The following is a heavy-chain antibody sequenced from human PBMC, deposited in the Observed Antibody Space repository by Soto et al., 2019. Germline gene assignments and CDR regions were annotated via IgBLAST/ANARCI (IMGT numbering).Heavy chain of an antibody. V-gene: IGHV3-30-3*01. D-gene: IGHD6-13*01. CDR3: ARDRRGEAAAGTLDY. Sequence: PGGSLRLSCAASGFTFSSYAMHWVRQAPGKGLEWVAVISYDGSNKYYADSVKGRFTISRDNSKNTLYLQMNSLRAEDTAVYYCARDRRGEAAAGTLDYWGQGTLVTVS. CDR2: ISYDGSNK. CDR1: GFTFSSYA. J-gene: IGHJ4*02.